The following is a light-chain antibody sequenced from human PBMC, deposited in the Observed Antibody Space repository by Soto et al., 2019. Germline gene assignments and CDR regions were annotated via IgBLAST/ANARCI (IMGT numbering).Light chain of an antibody. CDR1: QSVSSY. CDR2: DAS. CDR3: QQRSHLPPT. Sequence: EIVLTQSPATLSLSPGERATLSCRASQSVSSYLAWYQQKPGQAPRLLIYDASNRATGIPARFSGSGSGTDFPLTIRSLEPEEFAVYYCQQRSHLPPTFGGGTKVEIK. J-gene: IGKJ4*01. V-gene: IGKV3-11*01.